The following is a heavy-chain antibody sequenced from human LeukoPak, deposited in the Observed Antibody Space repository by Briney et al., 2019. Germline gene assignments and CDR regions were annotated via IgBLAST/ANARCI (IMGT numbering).Heavy chain of an antibody. CDR1: GGSISSSSYY. D-gene: IGHD6-13*01. J-gene: IGHJ1*01. CDR2: IYYSGST. Sequence: SATLSLTCTVAGGSISSSSYYWGWIRQPPGKGLEWIGSIYYSGSTYYNPSLKSRVTISVDTSKTQFPLKLSSVTAADTAVYYCARPTSPAIAAAGILHWGQGTLVTVSS. CDR3: ARPTSPAIAAAGILH. V-gene: IGHV4-39*01.